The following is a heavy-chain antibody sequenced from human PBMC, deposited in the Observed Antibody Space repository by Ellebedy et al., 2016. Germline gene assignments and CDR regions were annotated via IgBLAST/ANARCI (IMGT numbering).Heavy chain of an antibody. CDR1: GGSISSYY. J-gene: IGHJ2*01. Sequence: SETLSLTXTVSGGSISSYYWSWIRQPPGKGLEWIGFIYYSGSTNYNPSLKSRVTISVDTSKNQFSLKLSSVTAADTAVYYCARMTTVTNWYFDLWGRGTLVTVSS. V-gene: IGHV4-59*13. CDR2: IYYSGST. D-gene: IGHD4-11*01. CDR3: ARMTTVTNWYFDL.